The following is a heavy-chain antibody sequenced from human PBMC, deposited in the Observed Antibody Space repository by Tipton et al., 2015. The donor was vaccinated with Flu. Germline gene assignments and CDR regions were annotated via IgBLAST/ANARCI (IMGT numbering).Heavy chain of an antibody. J-gene: IGHJ4*02. Sequence: SLRLSCAASGFSLSVFEMNWVRQAPGKGLEWIAFFGSSGNSIYYAESVEGRFTVSRDIAGNSLYLQMSSLRDEDTAVYYCARGNCSSGGCYGGASDHWGRGTLVNVSS. V-gene: IGHV3-48*03. D-gene: IGHD2-15*01. CDR2: FGSSGNSI. CDR1: GFSLSVFE. CDR3: ARGNCSSGGCYGGASDH.